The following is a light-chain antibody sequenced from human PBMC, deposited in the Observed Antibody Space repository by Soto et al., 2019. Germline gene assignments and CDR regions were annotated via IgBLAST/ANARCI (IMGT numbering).Light chain of an antibody. CDR3: QQYDAWPFT. V-gene: IGKV3-15*01. J-gene: IGKJ4*01. CDR2: DAL. CDR1: QGVRSH. Sequence: EIVVTQSPATLYVSPGERVSLYCRASQGVRSHLGWYRQRPDQAPRLLIHDALSRATGVPARFSGSGSGTEVVLTISSLQSEDFAIYYCQQYDAWPFTFGGGTKVEIK.